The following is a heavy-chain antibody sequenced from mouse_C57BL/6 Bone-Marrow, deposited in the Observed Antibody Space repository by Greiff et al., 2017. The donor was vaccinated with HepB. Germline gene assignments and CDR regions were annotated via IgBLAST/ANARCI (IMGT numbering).Heavy chain of an antibody. CDR2: IRSKSNNYAT. V-gene: IGHV10-1*01. Sequence: EVQLVESGGGLVQPKGSLKLSCAASGFSFNTYAMNWVRQAPGKGLEWVARIRSKSNNYATYYADSVKDRFTISRDDSESMLYLQMNNLKTEDTAMYYCVRHSYGYDVEAMDYWGQGTSVTVSS. CDR3: VRHSYGYDVEAMDY. D-gene: IGHD2-2*01. J-gene: IGHJ4*01. CDR1: GFSFNTYA.